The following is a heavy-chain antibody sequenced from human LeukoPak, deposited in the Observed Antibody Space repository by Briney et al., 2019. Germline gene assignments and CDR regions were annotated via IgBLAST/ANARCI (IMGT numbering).Heavy chain of an antibody. J-gene: IGHJ6*03. CDR1: GGSISGHTYF. Sequence: SETLSLTCAVSGGSISGHTYFWAWIRQPPGKGLEWIGTIYSGGNTYYNPSLKSRLSISVDTSKNQFSLKLDSVTAADTAMNYCARTTEGYCSSASCFGFCYSYYMDVWGKGTTVTISS. CDR3: ARTTEGYCSSASCFGFCYSYYMDV. V-gene: IGHV4-39*07. D-gene: IGHD2-2*01. CDR2: IYSGGNT.